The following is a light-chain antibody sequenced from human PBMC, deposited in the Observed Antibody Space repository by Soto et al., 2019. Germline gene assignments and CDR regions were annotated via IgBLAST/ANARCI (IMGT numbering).Light chain of an antibody. J-gene: IGKJ4*01. CDR2: DAS. CDR3: QQRSNWHPSLT. V-gene: IGKV3-11*01. Sequence: EIVLTQSPATLSLSPGERATLSCRASQSVSSYLAWYQQKPGQAPRLLIYDASNRATGIPARFSGSGSGTDFTLTISSLEPEDFAVYYCQQRSNWHPSLTFGGGTKVDIK. CDR1: QSVSSY.